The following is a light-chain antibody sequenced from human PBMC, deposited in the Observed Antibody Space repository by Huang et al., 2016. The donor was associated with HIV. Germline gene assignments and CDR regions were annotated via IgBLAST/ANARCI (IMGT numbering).Light chain of an antibody. J-gene: IGKJ5*01. Sequence: ETVLTQSPATLSLSPGERATLSCRASQSVNSSLAWYQQKPGQTPRLLIYDASNRATCIPARFIGSGSGTDFTLTISSLEPEDFAVYYCQQRKYWPPITFGQGTRLEIK. CDR3: QQRKYWPPIT. CDR2: DAS. V-gene: IGKV3-11*01. CDR1: QSVNSS.